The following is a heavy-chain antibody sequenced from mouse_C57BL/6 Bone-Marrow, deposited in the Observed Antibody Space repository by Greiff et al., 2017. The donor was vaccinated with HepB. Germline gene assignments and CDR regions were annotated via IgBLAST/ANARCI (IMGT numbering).Heavy chain of an antibody. CDR2: IYPGSGST. J-gene: IGHJ3*01. CDR3: ARRYYYGSRRIPFAY. V-gene: IGHV1-55*01. D-gene: IGHD1-1*01. Sequence: VQLQQPGAELVKPGASVKMSCKASGYTFTSYWITWVKQRPGQGLEWIGDIYPGSGSTNYNEKFKSKATLTVDTSSSTAYMQLSSLTSEDSAVYYCARRYYYGSRRIPFAYWGQGTLVTVSA. CDR1: GYTFTSYW.